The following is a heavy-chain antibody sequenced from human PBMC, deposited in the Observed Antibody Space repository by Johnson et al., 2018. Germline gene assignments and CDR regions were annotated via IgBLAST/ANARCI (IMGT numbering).Heavy chain of an antibody. CDR1: GFTFSSYG. CDR2: ISYDGSNK. J-gene: IGHJ6*04. D-gene: IGHD3-10*01. Sequence: QVQLVESGGGVVQXGRSXRLXCAASGFTFSSYGIHWVRQAPGKGLEWVAVISYDGSNKYYAESGKGRFTISRDNSTNTLYLQMNSLRVEDTAVYYCAKEHYYGSGSLESRDVWGKGTTVTVSS. V-gene: IGHV3-30*18. CDR3: AKEHYYGSGSLESRDV.